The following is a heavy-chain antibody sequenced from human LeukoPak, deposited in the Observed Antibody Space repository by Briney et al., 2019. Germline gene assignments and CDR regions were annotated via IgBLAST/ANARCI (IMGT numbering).Heavy chain of an antibody. Sequence: SETLSLTCTVSGGSIASNSYYWGWVRQPPGKGLEWIGSIFYSGGLNYTPSLKSRVTISADASKNTFSLKLTSVTAADTAVYYCARGCKRVVTTALRRHWFDPWGQGTLVTVSS. J-gene: IGHJ5*02. CDR1: GGSIASNSYY. CDR3: ARGCKRVVTTALRRHWFDP. CDR2: IFYSGGL. D-gene: IGHD4-17*01. V-gene: IGHV4-39*02.